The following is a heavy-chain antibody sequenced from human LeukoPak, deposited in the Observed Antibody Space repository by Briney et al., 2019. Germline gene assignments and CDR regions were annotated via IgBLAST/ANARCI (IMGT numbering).Heavy chain of an antibody. D-gene: IGHD1-26*01. J-gene: IGHJ4*02. CDR2: ISVYNGKT. Sequence: ASVKVSCKASGYTFTNYGISWMRQAPGQGLEWMGWISVYNGKTNYAQKLQGRPTMTTDTSTSTAYMELRSLRSDDTAVYYCARFIMGALDYWGQGTLVTVSS. CDR3: ARFIMGALDY. V-gene: IGHV1-18*01. CDR1: GYTFTNYG.